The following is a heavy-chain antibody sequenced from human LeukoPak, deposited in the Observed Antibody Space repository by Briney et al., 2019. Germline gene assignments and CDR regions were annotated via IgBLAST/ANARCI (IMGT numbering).Heavy chain of an antibody. J-gene: IGHJ6*02. CDR2: ISSSSSTI. V-gene: IGHV3-48*01. CDR1: GFTFSSYS. Sequence: PGGSLRLSYAASGFTFSSYSMNWVRQAPGKGLEWVSYISSSSSTIYYADSVKGRFTISRDNAKNSLYLQMNSLRAEDTAVYYCARGGNYDILTGRYGMDVWGQGTTVTVSS. CDR3: ARGGNYDILTGRYGMDV. D-gene: IGHD3-9*01.